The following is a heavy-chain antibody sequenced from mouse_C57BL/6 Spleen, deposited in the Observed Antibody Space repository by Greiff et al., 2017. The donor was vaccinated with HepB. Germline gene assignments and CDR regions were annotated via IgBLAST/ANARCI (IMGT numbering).Heavy chain of an antibody. CDR3: ATQVTVFDY. V-gene: IGHV1-82*01. CDR2: IYPGDGDT. J-gene: IGHJ2*01. D-gene: IGHD2-1*01. Sequence: QVQLKESGPELVKPGASVKISCKASGYAFSSSWMNWVKQRPGKGLEWIGRIYPGDGDTNYNGKFKGKATLTADKSSSTAYMQLSSLTSEDSAVYFGATQVTVFDYWGQGTTLTVSS. CDR1: GYAFSSSW.